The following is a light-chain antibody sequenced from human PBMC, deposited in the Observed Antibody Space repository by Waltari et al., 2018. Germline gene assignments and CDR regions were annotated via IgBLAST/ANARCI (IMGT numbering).Light chain of an antibody. J-gene: IGKJ2*01. CDR3: QQYDNSRYT. CDR2: GAY. V-gene: IGKV3-20*01. CDR1: QSVDSSY. Sequence: EIVLTQSPGTLSLSPGERATLSCRASQSVDSSYLAWYQQKPGQAPRPLIYGAYSRATGIPDRISGSGSGTDFTLTISRLEPEDFAVYYCQQYDNSRYTFGQGTKLEIK.